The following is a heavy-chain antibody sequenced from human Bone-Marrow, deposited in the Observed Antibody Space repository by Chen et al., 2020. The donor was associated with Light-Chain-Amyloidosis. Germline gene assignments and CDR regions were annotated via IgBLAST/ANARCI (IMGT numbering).Heavy chain of an antibody. CDR1: GGTFSSYA. CDR2: IIPIFGTA. J-gene: IGHJ6*02. D-gene: IGHD2-2*01. Sequence: QVQLVQSGAEVKKPGSSVKVSCKASGGTFSSYAISWVRQAPGQGLEWMGGIIPIFGTANYAQKFQGRVTIPADESTSTAYMELSSLRSEDTAVYYCARGYCSSTSCPDDYYYYGMDVWGQGTTVTVSS. CDR3: ARGYCSSTSCPDDYYYYGMDV. V-gene: IGHV1-69*01.